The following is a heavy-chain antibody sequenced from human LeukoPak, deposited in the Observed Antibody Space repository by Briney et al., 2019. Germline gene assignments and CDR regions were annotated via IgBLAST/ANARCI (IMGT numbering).Heavy chain of an antibody. V-gene: IGHV4-34*01. J-gene: IGHJ6*02. D-gene: IGHD3-9*01. CDR3: ARPISPYYYYGMDV. CDR1: GGSFSGYY. Sequence: SETLSLTCAVYGGSFSGYYWSWIRQPPGKGLEWIGEINHSGSTNYNPSLKSRVTISVDTSKNQSSLKLSSVTAADTAVYYCARPISPYYYYGMDVWGQGTTVTVSS. CDR2: INHSGST.